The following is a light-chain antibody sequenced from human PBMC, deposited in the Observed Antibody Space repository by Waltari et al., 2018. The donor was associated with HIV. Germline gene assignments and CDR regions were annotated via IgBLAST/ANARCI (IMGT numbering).Light chain of an antibody. J-gene: IGLJ3*02. Sequence: QSVLTQPTSLSAASGQNVTISCAGNRYNIGKDDVSWYQQYTGKAPKFLIYDNNKRPTGIPDRFTGSKSGTSATLDITGLQTGDEATYYCATWDGSLTSWVFGGGTKLTVL. CDR3: ATWDGSLTSWV. CDR1: RYNIGKDD. CDR2: DNN. V-gene: IGLV1-51*01.